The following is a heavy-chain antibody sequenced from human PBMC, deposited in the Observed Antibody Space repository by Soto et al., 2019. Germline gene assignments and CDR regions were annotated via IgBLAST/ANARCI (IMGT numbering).Heavy chain of an antibody. Sequence: ASVKVSCKASGYAFTSYFIHWVRQAPGQAVEWMGLIDPSGGNTRYAQKFQGRVTMTRDTSTSTVYMELSSLRSEDTAVYYCARAYDTSGLPIEFDYWGQGALVTVSS. CDR3: ARAYDTSGLPIEFDY. CDR2: IDPSGGNT. CDR1: GYAFTSYF. V-gene: IGHV1-46*01. J-gene: IGHJ4*02. D-gene: IGHD3-22*01.